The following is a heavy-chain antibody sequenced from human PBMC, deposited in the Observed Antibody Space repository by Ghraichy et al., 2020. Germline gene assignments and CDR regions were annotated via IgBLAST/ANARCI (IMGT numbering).Heavy chain of an antibody. J-gene: IGHJ4*02. V-gene: IGHV3-53*01. CDR3: VLAYTLRYFDY. CDR2: IYSGGST. D-gene: IGHD3-3*02. Sequence: GGSLRLSCAASGFTVSSNYMSWVRQAPGKGLEWVSVIYSGGSTYYADSVKGRFTISRDNSKNTLYHQMNSLRADDTAVYYCVLAYTLRYFDYWGQGTLVTVSS. CDR1: GFTVSSNY.